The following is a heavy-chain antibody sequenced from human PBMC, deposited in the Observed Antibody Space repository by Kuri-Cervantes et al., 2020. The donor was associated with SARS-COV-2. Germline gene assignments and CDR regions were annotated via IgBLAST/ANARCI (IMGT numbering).Heavy chain of an antibody. V-gene: IGHV4-31*03. CDR2: IYYSGST. CDR1: GGSISSGGYY. Sequence: SETLSLTCTVSGGSISSGGYYWSWIRQHPGKGLEWIGYIYYSGSTYYNPSLKSRVTISVDTSKNQFSLKLSSVTAADTAVYYCARDRVAARNSWGENESYYYYDMDVWGQGTTVTVSS. D-gene: IGHD6-13*01. CDR3: ARDRVAARNSWGENESYYYYDMDV. J-gene: IGHJ6*02.